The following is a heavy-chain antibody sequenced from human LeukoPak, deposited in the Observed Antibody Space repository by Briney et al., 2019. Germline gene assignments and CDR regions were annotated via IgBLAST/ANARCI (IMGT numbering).Heavy chain of an antibody. V-gene: IGHV1-8*03. J-gene: IGHJ4*02. Sequence: GTSVKVSCKASGYTFTSYDINWVRQATGQGLEWMGWMNPNSGNTGYAQKFQGRVTITRNTSISTAYMELSSLRSEDTAVYYCAREGGVTYCTNGVCHLDYWGQGTLVTVSS. CDR3: AREGGVTYCTNGVCHLDY. CDR2: MNPNSGNT. D-gene: IGHD2-8*01. CDR1: GYTFTSYD.